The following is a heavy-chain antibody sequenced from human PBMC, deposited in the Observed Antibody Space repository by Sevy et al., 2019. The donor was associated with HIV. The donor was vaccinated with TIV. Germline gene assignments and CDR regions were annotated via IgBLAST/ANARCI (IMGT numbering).Heavy chain of an antibody. D-gene: IGHD3-22*01. CDR2: ISRSGSTI. CDR1: GFTFSDYY. CDR3: AGENTMIEDPGWFDP. V-gene: IGHV3-11*01. Sequence: GGSLRLSCAASGFTFSDYYMSWIRQAPGKGLEWVSYISRSGSTINYADSVKGRFTISRDNAKNSLYLQINSLRAEDAAVFYCAGENTMIEDPGWFDPWGQGTLVTVSS. J-gene: IGHJ5*02.